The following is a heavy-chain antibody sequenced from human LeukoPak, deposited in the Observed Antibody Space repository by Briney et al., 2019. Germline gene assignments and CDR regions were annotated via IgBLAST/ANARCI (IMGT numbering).Heavy chain of an antibody. CDR1: GYRFTTYY. CDR2: IYPDDSET. Sequence: GGSLQISGKASGYRFTTYYIGGVRQLPGKGLEWMGIIYPDDSETNYSPSFQGQVSMSVDKSITTAYLQWSSLKASDTAIYYCARQAYGSHFDAFDIWGQGTMVTVSS. CDR3: ARQAYGSHFDAFDI. D-gene: IGHD3-22*01. V-gene: IGHV5-51*01. J-gene: IGHJ3*02.